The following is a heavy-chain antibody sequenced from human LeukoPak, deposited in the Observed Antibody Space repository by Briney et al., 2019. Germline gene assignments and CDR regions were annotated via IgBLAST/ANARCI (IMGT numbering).Heavy chain of an antibody. CDR3: ARGVVGSGWSEGTGY. J-gene: IGHJ4*02. D-gene: IGHD6-19*01. V-gene: IGHV4-38-2*02. Sequence: SETLSLTCTVSGYSISSGYYWGWIRQPPGKGLEWIGSIYHSGSTYYNPSLKSRVTISVDTSKNQFSLKLSSVTAADTAVYYCARGVVGSGWSEGTGYWGQGTLVTVSS. CDR1: GYSISSGYY. CDR2: IYHSGST.